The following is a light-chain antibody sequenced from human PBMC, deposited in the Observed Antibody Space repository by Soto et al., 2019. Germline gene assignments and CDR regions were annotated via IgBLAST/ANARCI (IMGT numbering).Light chain of an antibody. CDR3: QQRSNWPPT. J-gene: IGKJ1*01. V-gene: IGKV3-11*01. CDR1: QTVSST. Sequence: EVVLTQSPATLSVSPGERATLSCRASQTVSSTLAWYQQKLGQAPRLLIYGASTRATGIPARFSGSGSGTDFTLSITSLEPEDFAVYYCQQRSNWPPTFGQGTKVDI. CDR2: GAS.